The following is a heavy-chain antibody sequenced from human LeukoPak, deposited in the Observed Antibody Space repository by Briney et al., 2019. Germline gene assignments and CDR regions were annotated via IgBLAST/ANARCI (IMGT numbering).Heavy chain of an antibody. D-gene: IGHD6-13*01. Sequence: GGSLRLCCTASGFIFNDFWMSWVRQAPGEGLEWVANIRQDGGAKNYVDSVKGRFTISRDNAKKSLYLQMNSLRAEDTAVYYCAPPPIAATGNWGQGTLVTVSS. J-gene: IGHJ4*02. CDR3: APPPIAATGN. CDR1: GFIFNDFW. CDR2: IRQDGGAK. V-gene: IGHV3-7*01.